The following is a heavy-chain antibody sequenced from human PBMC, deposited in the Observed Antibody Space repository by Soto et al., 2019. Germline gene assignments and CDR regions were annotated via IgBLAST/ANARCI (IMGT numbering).Heavy chain of an antibody. J-gene: IGHJ6*02. CDR1: GYNFRSYG. V-gene: IGHV1-18*01. CDR2: ISPYTDQT. Sequence: QVHLVQSGAEVRKPGASVKVSCKTSGYNFRSYGVSWVRQAPGQGFEWLGWISPYTDQTDYAQKFQGRLTLTTDTSTSTFYMDLRSLTSDDTAVYYFARDYHLGPRHGYGIDVWGQGTTVIVSS. CDR3: ARDYHLGPRHGYGIDV. D-gene: IGHD3-3*02.